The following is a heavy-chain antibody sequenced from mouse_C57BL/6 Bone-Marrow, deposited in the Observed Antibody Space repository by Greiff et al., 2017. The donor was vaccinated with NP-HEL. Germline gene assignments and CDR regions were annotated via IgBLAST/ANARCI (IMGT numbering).Heavy chain of an antibody. J-gene: IGHJ1*03. CDR3: ARGRVYDYDAYWYFDV. Sequence: EVQLQQSGPELVKPGASVKISCKASGYTFTDYYMNWVKQSHGKSLEWIGDINPNNGGTSYNQKFKGKATLTVDKSSSTAYMELRSLTSEDSAVYYCARGRVYDYDAYWYFDVWGTGTTVTVSS. CDR2: INPNNGGT. D-gene: IGHD2-4*01. CDR1: GYTFTDYY. V-gene: IGHV1-26*01.